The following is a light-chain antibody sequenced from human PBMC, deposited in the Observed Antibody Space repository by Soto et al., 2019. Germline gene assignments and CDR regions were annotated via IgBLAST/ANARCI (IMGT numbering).Light chain of an antibody. CDR1: QSVSSN. V-gene: IGKV3D-15*01. Sequence: EIVMTQSPAPLSVSPGERATLSCRASQSVSSNLAWYQQKPGNAPRLLIYGASTRATGIPASFSGSGSGTEFTITISSLQSEDVAVYYCQQYNNWPLTVGGGTKVEIK. CDR3: QQYNNWPLT. CDR2: GAS. J-gene: IGKJ4*01.